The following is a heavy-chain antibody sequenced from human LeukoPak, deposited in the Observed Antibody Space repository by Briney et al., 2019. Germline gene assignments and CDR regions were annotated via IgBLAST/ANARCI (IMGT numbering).Heavy chain of an antibody. J-gene: IGHJ4*02. D-gene: IGHD6-13*01. Sequence: PSETLSLTCAVYGGSFSGYYWSWIRQPPGKGLEWIGEINHSGSTNYNPSLKSRVTISVDTSKNQFSLKLSSVTAADTAVYYRAGGIAAAGLQFDYWGQGTLVTVSS. CDR2: INHSGST. CDR1: GGSFSGYY. CDR3: AGGIAAAGLQFDY. V-gene: IGHV4-34*01.